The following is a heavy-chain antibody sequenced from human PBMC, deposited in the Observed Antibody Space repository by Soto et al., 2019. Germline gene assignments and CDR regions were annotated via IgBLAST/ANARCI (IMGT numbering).Heavy chain of an antibody. CDR2: ISSSSSTI. CDR1: GFTFSSYS. V-gene: IGHV3-48*02. CDR3: ASDGGTGQWDQLLPLYCYFGMDA. Sequence: GGSLRLSCAASGFTFSSYSMNWVRQAPGKGLEWVSYISSSSSTIYYADSVKGRFTISRDNAKNSLYLQMNSLRDEDPAVDSCASDGGTGQWDQLLPLYCYFGMDAWGQGTTVPVSS. J-gene: IGHJ6*02. D-gene: IGHD2-2*01.